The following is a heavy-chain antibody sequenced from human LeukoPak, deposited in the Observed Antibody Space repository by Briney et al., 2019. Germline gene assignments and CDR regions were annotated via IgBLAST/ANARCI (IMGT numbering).Heavy chain of an antibody. CDR1: GYTFTSYD. CDR3: ARGAGGRNYYYYYMDV. CDR2: MNPNSGNT. V-gene: IGHV1-8*03. Sequence: ASVKVSCKASGYTFTSYDINWVRQATGQGLEWMGWMNPNSGNTGYAQKFQGRVTITRNTSISTAYMELSSLRSEDTAVYYCARGAGGRNYYYYYMDVWGKGTTVTVSS. J-gene: IGHJ6*03.